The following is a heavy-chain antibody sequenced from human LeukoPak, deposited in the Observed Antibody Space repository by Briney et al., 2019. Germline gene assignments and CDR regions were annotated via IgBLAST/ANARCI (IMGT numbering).Heavy chain of an antibody. CDR3: ARDKNGFDP. V-gene: IGHV4-38-2*02. CDR2: IYHRGST. CDR1: GYSISSGYY. Sequence: SETLSLTCTVSGYSISSGYYWGWIRQPPGKGLEWIGSIYHRGSTYYNPSLKSRVTISVDTSKNQFSLKLSSVTAADTAVYYCARDKNGFDPWGQGTLVTVSS. J-gene: IGHJ5*02.